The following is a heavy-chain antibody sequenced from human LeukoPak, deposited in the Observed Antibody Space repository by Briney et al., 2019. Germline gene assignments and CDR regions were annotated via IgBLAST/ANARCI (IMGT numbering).Heavy chain of an antibody. D-gene: IGHD3-10*01. CDR2: INHSGST. Sequence: SETLSLTCAVYGGSFSGYYWSWIRQPPGKGLEWIGEINHSGSTNYNPSLKSRVTISVDTSKNQFSLKLSSVTAADTAVYYCARGQRFWFWPFDYWGQGTLVTVSS. J-gene: IGHJ4*02. CDR1: GGSFSGYY. V-gene: IGHV4-34*01. CDR3: ARGQRFWFWPFDY.